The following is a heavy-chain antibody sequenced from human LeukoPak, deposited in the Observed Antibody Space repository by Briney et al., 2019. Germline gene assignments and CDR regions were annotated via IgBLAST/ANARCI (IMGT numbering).Heavy chain of an antibody. CDR3: ATSVDGLVTIRTYFEL. D-gene: IGHD3-3*01. CDR2: FDPEDGET. Sequence: GASVKVSCKVSGYTLTELSMHWVRQAPGKGLEWMGGFDPEDGETIYAQKFQGRVTMTEDTSTDTAYMELSSLRSEDTAIYYCATSVDGLVTIRTYFELWGQGTPVTVSS. V-gene: IGHV1-24*01. J-gene: IGHJ4*02. CDR1: GYTLTELS.